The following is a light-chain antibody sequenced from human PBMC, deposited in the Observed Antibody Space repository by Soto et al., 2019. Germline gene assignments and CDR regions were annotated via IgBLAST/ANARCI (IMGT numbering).Light chain of an antibody. J-gene: IGLJ1*01. CDR2: EGS. CDR3: SSFTSGSTL. Sequence: QSVLTQPASVSESPGQSIIISCTGASSDVGTYSLVSWYQQHPGKAPKLMIYEGSRRPSGVSNRFSGSKSGNTASLTISGLQAEDEADYYCSSFTSGSTLFGTGTKLTVL. V-gene: IGLV2-14*02. CDR1: SSDVGTYSL.